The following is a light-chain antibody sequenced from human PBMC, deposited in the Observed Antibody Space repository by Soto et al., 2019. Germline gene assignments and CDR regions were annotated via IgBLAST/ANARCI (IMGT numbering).Light chain of an antibody. Sequence: LMTQTTISLSVDPGQPASISCTSSQSLLHITGETFLFWYLQKPGQSPQLLIYEVSTRVSGVPDRFSGSGSGTDFTLEISRVETDDVGIYYCMQSTQLPPTSGQRTRLEIK. J-gene: IGKJ5*01. CDR1: QSLLHITGETF. V-gene: IGKV2D-29*02. CDR2: EVS. CDR3: MQSTQLPPT.